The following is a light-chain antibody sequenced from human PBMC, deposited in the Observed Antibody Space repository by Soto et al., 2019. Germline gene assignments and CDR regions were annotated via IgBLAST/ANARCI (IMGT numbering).Light chain of an antibody. CDR1: QSVTTN. CDR2: GAS. CDR3: QQYKSYPWT. Sequence: EIVMTQSPATLSVSPGDRATLSCRASQSVTTNLAWYQQKPGQAPRLLIYGASTRATGIPARFSGSGSGTEFTLTISGLQPDDFATYHCQQYKSYPWTFGQGTKVDI. J-gene: IGKJ1*01. V-gene: IGKV3-15*01.